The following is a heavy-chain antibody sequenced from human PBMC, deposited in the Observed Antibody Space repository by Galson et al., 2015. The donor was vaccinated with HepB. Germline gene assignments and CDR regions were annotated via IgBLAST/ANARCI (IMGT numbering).Heavy chain of an antibody. CDR2: MNPKSGNT. J-gene: IGHJ5*02. CDR3: ARVRDRSSAWYAWFDP. V-gene: IGHV1-8*01. D-gene: IGHD6-19*01. CDR1: GYTFTNYD. Sequence: VKVSCKASGYTFTNYDISWVRQATGQGLEWMGWMNPKSGNTGYVQKFQGRVTMTRNTSTNTAYMDLSSLRSEDTAVYYCARVRDRSSAWYAWFDPWGQGTLVTVSS.